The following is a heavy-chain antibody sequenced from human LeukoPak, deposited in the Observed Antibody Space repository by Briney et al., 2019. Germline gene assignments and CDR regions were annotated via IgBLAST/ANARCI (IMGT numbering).Heavy chain of an antibody. CDR3: ASLPYYYDSSHY. Sequence: SETLSLTCTVSGGSISSYYWSWIRQPPGKGLEWIGYIYYSGSTNYNPSLKSRVTISVDTSKNQFSLHLGSVTAADTAVYYCASLPYYYDSSHYWGQGTLVTVSS. CDR2: IYYSGST. J-gene: IGHJ4*02. V-gene: IGHV4-59*08. CDR1: GGSISSYY. D-gene: IGHD3-22*01.